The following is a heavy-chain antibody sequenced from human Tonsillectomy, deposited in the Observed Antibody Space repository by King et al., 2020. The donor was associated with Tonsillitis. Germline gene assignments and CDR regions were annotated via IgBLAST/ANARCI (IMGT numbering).Heavy chain of an antibody. Sequence: QLVQSGTEVKKPGASVKVSCKASGYTFIAYYLHWVRQAPGQGLEWMGWINPNSGGTNSAQKFQGRVTITRDTSISTAYMELGSLGSDDTAIYYCARTLFRTPSTSQQPCGRAINWGQGTQVTVSS. CDR1: GYTFIAYY. D-gene: IGHD1/OR15-1a*01. CDR2: INPNSGGT. CDR3: ARTLFRTPSTSQQPCGRAIN. V-gene: IGHV1-2*02. J-gene: IGHJ4*02.